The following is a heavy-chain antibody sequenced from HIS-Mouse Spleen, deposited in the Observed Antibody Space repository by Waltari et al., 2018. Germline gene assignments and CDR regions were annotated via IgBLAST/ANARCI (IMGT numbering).Heavy chain of an antibody. D-gene: IGHD6-13*01. V-gene: IGHV4-39*07. CDR3: AREIPYSSSWYDWYFDL. J-gene: IGHJ2*01. CDR2: IYYSGST. Sequence: QLQLQASGPGLVKPSEALSLTCTVSGGSISSSIYYWGWIRPPPGKGLEWIGSIYYSGSTYYNPSLKSRVTISVDTSKNQFSLKLSSVTAADTAVYYCAREIPYSSSWYDWYFDLWGRGTLVTVSS. CDR1: GGSISSSIYY.